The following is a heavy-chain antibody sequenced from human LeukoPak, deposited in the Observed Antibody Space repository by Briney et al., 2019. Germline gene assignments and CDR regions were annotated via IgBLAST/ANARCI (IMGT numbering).Heavy chain of an antibody. CDR1: GGTFSSYA. D-gene: IGHD6-13*01. CDR3: ARETRKNAGAGTDFFDY. CDR2: IIPIFGTA. Sequence: GASVKVSCTASGGTFSSYAISWVRQAPGQGLEWMGGIIPIFGTANYAQKFQGRVTITADKYTSTAYMELSSLRSEDTAVYYCARETRKNAGAGTDFFDYWGQGTLVTVSS. J-gene: IGHJ4*02. V-gene: IGHV1-69*06.